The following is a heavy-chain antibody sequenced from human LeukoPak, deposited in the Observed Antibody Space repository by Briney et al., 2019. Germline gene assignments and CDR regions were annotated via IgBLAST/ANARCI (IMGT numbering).Heavy chain of an antibody. J-gene: IGHJ4*02. Sequence: PGGSLRLSCAASGFSFSSYGMHWVRQAPGKGLEWVAFIRYDESNKYYADSVKGRFTISRDNSRNTLYLQMNSLRTEDTALYYCATRGYCSSTSCSPGPYFDYWGQGTLVTVSS. D-gene: IGHD2-2*01. CDR1: GFSFSSYG. CDR3: ATRGYCSSTSCSPGPYFDY. CDR2: IRYDESNK. V-gene: IGHV3-30*02.